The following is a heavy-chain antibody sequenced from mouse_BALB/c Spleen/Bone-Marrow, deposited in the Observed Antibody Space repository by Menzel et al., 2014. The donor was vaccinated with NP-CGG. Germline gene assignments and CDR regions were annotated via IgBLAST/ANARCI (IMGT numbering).Heavy chain of an antibody. CDR2: IDPANGNT. D-gene: IGHD2-14*01. CDR3: ARYRLGTYFDY. Sequence: DVQLQESGAELVKPGASVKLSCTASGFNIKDTYMHWVKQRPEQGLEWIGGIDPANGNTKYDPKFQGKATITADTSSNTAYLQLSSLTSEDTAVYYCARYRLGTYFDYWPRHHSHSLL. V-gene: IGHV14-3*02. CDR1: GFNIKDTY. J-gene: IGHJ2*01.